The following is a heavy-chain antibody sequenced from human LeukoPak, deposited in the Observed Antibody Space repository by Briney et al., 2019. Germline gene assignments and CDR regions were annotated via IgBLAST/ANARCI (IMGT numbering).Heavy chain of an antibody. CDR3: VRDGRGTRGSGFDI. D-gene: IGHD1-26*01. J-gene: IGHJ3*02. CDR2: IYYTGAT. V-gene: IGHV4-30-4*08. Sequence: SQTLSLTCTVSGGSINSGDYYWSWIRQPPGKGLERIGYIYYTGATYYNPSLKSRVTISVDMSKNQFSLRLSSVTAADTAVYYCVRDGRGTRGSGFDIWGQGTMVNVSS. CDR1: GGSINSGDYY.